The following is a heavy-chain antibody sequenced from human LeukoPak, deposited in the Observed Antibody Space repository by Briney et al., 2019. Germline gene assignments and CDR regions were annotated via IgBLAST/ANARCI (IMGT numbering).Heavy chain of an antibody. J-gene: IGHJ4*02. V-gene: IGHV4-39*01. CDR2: IYYSGST. D-gene: IGHD2-2*01. CDR1: GGSLSSYY. CDR3: ARPRTYSSTSFYFDY. Sequence: SETLSLTCTVSGGSLSSYYWTWIRQPPGKGLEWIGSIYYSGSTYYNPSLKSRVTISVDTSKNQFSLKLSSVTAADTAVYYCARPRTYSSTSFYFDYWGQGTLVTVSS.